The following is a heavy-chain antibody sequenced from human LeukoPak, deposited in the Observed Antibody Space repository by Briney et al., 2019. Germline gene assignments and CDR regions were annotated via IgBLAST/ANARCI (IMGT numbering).Heavy chain of an antibody. CDR1: GFTFSNYA. D-gene: IGHD3-10*01. CDR2: IIATGGST. V-gene: IGHV3-23*01. Sequence: GGSLRLSCAASGFTFSNYAMGWVRQAPGEGLEWVSSIIATGGSTFYADSMKGRFTISRDNSKNTLYLQMNSLRAEDTAVYYCAKDLRTYGSGIYRLPTVIFAYWGQGTLVTVSS. CDR3: AKDLRTYGSGIYRLPTVIFAY. J-gene: IGHJ4*02.